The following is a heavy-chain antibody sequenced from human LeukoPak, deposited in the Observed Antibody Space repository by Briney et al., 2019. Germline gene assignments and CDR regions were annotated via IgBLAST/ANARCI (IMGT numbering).Heavy chain of an antibody. Sequence: SETLSLTCAVYGGSFSAYYWGWIRQPPGQGLEWIGEINHSGRTNYNPSLKSRVTISVDMSKSQFSLRQSTVTAAGTAVYYCARLPPQYVFFDFWGQGTLVTVSS. CDR3: ARLPPQYVFFDF. V-gene: IGHV4-34*01. J-gene: IGHJ4*02. D-gene: IGHD4-11*01. CDR1: GGSFSAYY. CDR2: INHSGRT.